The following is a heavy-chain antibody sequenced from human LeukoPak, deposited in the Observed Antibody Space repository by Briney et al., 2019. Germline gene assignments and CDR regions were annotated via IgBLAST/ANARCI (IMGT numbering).Heavy chain of an antibody. CDR2: IYYSGST. CDR3: ARTIAEGRYYYYYMDV. D-gene: IGHD6-13*01. Sequence: PSETLSLTCTVSGGSISSYYWSWIRQPPGKGLEWIGYIYYSGSTNYNPSLKSRVTISVDTSKNQFSLKLSSVTAADTAVYYCARTIAEGRYYYYYMDVWGKGTTVTVSS. V-gene: IGHV4-59*01. J-gene: IGHJ6*03. CDR1: GGSISSYY.